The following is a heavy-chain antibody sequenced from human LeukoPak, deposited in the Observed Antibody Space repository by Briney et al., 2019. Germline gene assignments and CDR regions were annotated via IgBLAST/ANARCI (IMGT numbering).Heavy chain of an antibody. V-gene: IGHV3-15*01. CDR2: IKSKTDGGTT. Sequence: GGSLRLSCAASGFTFSNAWMSWVRQAPGKGLEWVGRIKSKTDGGTTDYAAPVKGRFTISRDDSKNTLYLQMNSLKTEDTAVYYCAREEYNWNGGDYWGQGTLVTVSS. D-gene: IGHD1-1*01. CDR3: AREEYNWNGGDY. CDR1: GFTFSNAW. J-gene: IGHJ4*02.